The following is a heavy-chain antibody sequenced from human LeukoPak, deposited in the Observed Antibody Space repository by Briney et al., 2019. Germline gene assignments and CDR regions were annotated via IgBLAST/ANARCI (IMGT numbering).Heavy chain of an antibody. CDR1: GFTFSDYY. CDR2: ISSSGSTI. J-gene: IGHJ6*03. Sequence: GGSLRLSCAASGFTFSDYYMSWIRQAPGKGLERVSYISSSGSTIYYADSVKGRFTISRDNAKNSLYLQMNSLRAEDTAVYYCASSTRGVYYYYMDVWGKGTTVTVSS. V-gene: IGHV3-11*04. CDR3: ASSTRGVYYYYMDV. D-gene: IGHD1-14*01.